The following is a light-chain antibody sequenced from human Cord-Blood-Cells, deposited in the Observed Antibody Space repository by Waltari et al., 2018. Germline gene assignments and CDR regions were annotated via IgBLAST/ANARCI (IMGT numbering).Light chain of an antibody. CDR2: DVS. CDR1: SSDVGGYNY. J-gene: IGLJ3*02. Sequence: QSALTQPASVSGSPGQSITISCTGTSSDVGGYNYVSWYQQHPGKAPKLMIYDVSKRPSVVSHRFSGSKSGNTASLTISGLQTEDEADYYCSSYTSISSWVFGGGTKLTVL. CDR3: SSYTSISSWV. V-gene: IGLV2-14*01.